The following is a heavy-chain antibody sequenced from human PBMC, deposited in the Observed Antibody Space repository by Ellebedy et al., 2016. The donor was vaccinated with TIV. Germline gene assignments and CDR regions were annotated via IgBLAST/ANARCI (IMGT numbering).Heavy chain of an antibody. Sequence: AASVKVSCKASGGSFRSYAISWVRQAPGQGLEWMGGIIPILGTANYAQKFQGRVTITADEATSTAYMELSSLRSEDTAVYYCARQGDAAGTPYYYGMDVWGQGTTVSVSS. CDR1: GGSFRSYA. CDR2: IIPILGTA. CDR3: ARQGDAAGTPYYYGMDV. J-gene: IGHJ6*02. V-gene: IGHV1-69*13. D-gene: IGHD6-13*01.